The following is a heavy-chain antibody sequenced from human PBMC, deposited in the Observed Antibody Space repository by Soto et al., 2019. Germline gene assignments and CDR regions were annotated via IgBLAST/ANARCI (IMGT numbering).Heavy chain of an antibody. CDR1: GFTFDDYA. V-gene: IGHV3-9*01. J-gene: IGHJ3*02. Sequence: PGGSLRFSCAASGFTFDDYAMHWVRQAPGKGLEWVSGISWNSGSIGYADSVKGRFTISRDNAKNSLYLQMNSLRAEDTALYYCAKDFQGAAGDDAFDIWGQGTMVTVSS. D-gene: IGHD6-13*01. CDR3: AKDFQGAAGDDAFDI. CDR2: ISWNSGSI.